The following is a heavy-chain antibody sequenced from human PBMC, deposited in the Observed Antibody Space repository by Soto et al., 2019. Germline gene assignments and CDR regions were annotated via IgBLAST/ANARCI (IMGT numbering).Heavy chain of an antibody. V-gene: IGHV4-59*01. J-gene: IGHJ4*02. D-gene: IGHD3-22*01. CDR2: IYYSGST. Sequence: SETLSLTCTVSGGSIISYYCILIRQPPGKGLEWIGYIYYSGSTNYNPSLKSRVTISVDTSKNQFSLKLSSVTAADTAVYYCARGQPLYYDSSGYFDYWGQGTLVTVSS. CDR3: ARGQPLYYDSSGYFDY. CDR1: GGSIISYY.